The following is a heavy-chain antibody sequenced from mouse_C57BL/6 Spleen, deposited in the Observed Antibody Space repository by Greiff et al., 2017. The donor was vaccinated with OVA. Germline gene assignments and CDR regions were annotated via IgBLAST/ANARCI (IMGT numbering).Heavy chain of an antibody. CDR2: IDPSDSYT. CDR1: GYTFTSYW. CDR3: ARPYGSSPHWYCDV. Sequence: QVQLQQPGAELVMPGASVKLSCKASGYTFTSYWMHWVKQRPGQGLEWIGEIDPSDSYTNYNQKFKGKSTLTVDKSSSTAYMQLSSLTAEDSAVYYCARPYGSSPHWYCDVWGTGTTVTVSS. D-gene: IGHD1-1*01. J-gene: IGHJ1*03. V-gene: IGHV1-69*01.